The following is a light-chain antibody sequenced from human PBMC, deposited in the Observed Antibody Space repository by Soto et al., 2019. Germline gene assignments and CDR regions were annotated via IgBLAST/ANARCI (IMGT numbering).Light chain of an antibody. V-gene: IGLV2-14*01. CDR2: DVS. CDR1: SSDVGGYDY. CDR3: SSYSSSSTNYL. Sequence: QSVLTQPASVSGSPGQSITISCTGTSSDVGGYDYVSRYQHHPGKAPRVMMFDVSNRPSGVSSRFSGSKSVNTASLTISGLQAEDEADYYCSSYSSSSTNYLFGTGTKVTVL. J-gene: IGLJ1*01.